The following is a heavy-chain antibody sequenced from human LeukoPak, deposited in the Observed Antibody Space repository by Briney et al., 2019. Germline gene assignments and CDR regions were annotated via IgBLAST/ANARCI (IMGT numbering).Heavy chain of an antibody. V-gene: IGHV1-46*01. Sequence: ASVKVSCKASGYTFTSYYMHWVRQAPGQGLEWMGIINPSGGSTSYAQKFRGRVTMTRDTSTSTVYMELSSLRSEDTAVYYCARDSRSAYYDSSGYYYGYWGQGTLVTVSS. CDR2: INPSGGST. J-gene: IGHJ4*02. CDR1: GYTFTSYY. CDR3: ARDSRSAYYDSSGYYYGY. D-gene: IGHD3-22*01.